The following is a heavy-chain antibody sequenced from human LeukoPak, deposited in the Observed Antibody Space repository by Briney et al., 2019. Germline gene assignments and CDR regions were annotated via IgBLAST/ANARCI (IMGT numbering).Heavy chain of an antibody. CDR3: ARARAVAGTGWFDP. Sequence: SETLSLTCTVSGGSISRGGYYWSWIRQHPGKGLEWIGYIYYSGSTYYNPSLKSRVTISVDTSKNQFSLKLSSVTAADTAVYYCARARAVAGTGWFDPWGQGTLVTVSS. CDR2: IYYSGST. D-gene: IGHD6-19*01. J-gene: IGHJ5*02. V-gene: IGHV4-31*03. CDR1: GGSISRGGYY.